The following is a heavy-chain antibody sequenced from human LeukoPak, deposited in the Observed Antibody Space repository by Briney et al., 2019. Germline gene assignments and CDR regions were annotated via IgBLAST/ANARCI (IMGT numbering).Heavy chain of an antibody. CDR1: GFTFSSYA. Sequence: PGRSLRLSCAASGFTFSSYAMHWVRRAPGKGLEWVAVISYDGSNKYYADSVKGRFTISRDNSKNTLYLQMNSLRAEDTAVYYCAREGDYYDSSGYSRGYFDYWGQGTLVTVSS. J-gene: IGHJ4*02. CDR3: AREGDYYDSSGYSRGYFDY. V-gene: IGHV3-30-3*01. CDR2: ISYDGSNK. D-gene: IGHD3-22*01.